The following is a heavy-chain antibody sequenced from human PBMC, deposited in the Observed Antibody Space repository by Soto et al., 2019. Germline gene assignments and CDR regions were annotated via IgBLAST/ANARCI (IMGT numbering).Heavy chain of an antibody. CDR3: APEPFGSGWQGDY. CDR2: ISYDGSNK. V-gene: IGHV3-30-3*01. D-gene: IGHD6-19*01. Sequence: QVQLVESGGGVVQPGRSLRISCAASGFTFSSYAMHWVRQAPGKGLEWVAVISYDGSNKYYADSVKGRCTISRDNSKNTLYLQMNSLRAEDTAVYYCAPEPFGSGWQGDYWGQGTLVTVSS. J-gene: IGHJ4*02. CDR1: GFTFSSYA.